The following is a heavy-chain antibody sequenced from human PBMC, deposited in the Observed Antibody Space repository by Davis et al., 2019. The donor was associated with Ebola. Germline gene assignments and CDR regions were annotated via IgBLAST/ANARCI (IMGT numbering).Heavy chain of an antibody. J-gene: IGHJ4*02. Sequence: LSLTCAVYGGSFSGYYWSWIRQAPGKGLEWVSYISSSGSTIYYADSVKGRFTISRDNAKNSLYLQMNSLRAEDTAVYYCAKSPFMITFGGVIVIPGATGFDYWGQGTLVTVSP. V-gene: IGHV3-11*01. D-gene: IGHD3-16*02. CDR1: GGSFSGYY. CDR3: AKSPFMITFGGVIVIPGATGFDY. CDR2: ISSSGSTI.